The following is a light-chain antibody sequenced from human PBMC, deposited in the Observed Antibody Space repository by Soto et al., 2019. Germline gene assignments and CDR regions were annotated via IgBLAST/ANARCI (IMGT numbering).Light chain of an antibody. J-gene: IGKJ3*01. CDR2: DAS. CDR3: QQRSNWPLT. Sequence: EIGWTQSPATLSLSPGERATLSCRASQSVSSYLAWYQQKPGQAPRLLIYDASNRATGIPARFSGSGSGTDFTLTISSLEPEDFAVYYCQQRSNWPLTFGPGTKVDIK. V-gene: IGKV3-11*01. CDR1: QSVSSY.